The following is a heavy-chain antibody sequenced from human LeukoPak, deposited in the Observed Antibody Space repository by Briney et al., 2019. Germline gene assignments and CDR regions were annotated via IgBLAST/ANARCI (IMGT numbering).Heavy chain of an antibody. CDR2: IYYSGST. J-gene: IGHJ4*02. CDR3: ARAQYSYGYPFDY. Sequence: PSETLSLTCTVPGGSISSYYWSWIRQPPGKGLEWIGYIYYSGSTNYNPSLKSRVTISVDTSKNQFSLKLSSVTAADTAVYYCARAQYSYGYPFDYWGQGTLVTVSS. D-gene: IGHD5-18*01. CDR1: GGSISSYY. V-gene: IGHV4-59*01.